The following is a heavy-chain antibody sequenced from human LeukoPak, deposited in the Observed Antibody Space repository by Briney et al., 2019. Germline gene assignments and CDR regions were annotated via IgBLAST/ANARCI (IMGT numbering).Heavy chain of an antibody. J-gene: IGHJ4*02. D-gene: IGHD3-10*01. V-gene: IGHV3-64*01. CDR3: AGGSGTYSPDY. CDR1: GFTFSRYD. Sequence: GGSLRLSCAASGFTFSRYDMHWVRQAPGKGLEYVSGVTRNGNRTFYAKSVKGRFTISRDNSKNTLYLQMGSLRAEGMAVYYCAGGSGTYSPDYWGQGTLVTVSS. CDR2: VTRNGNRT.